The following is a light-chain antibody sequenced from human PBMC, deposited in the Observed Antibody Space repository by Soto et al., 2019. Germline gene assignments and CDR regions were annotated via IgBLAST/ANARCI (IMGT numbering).Light chain of an antibody. CDR2: AAS. J-gene: IGKJ2*01. CDR1: RSFASSY. Sequence: EIVLTQSPGTLSLSPVERATLSCRASRSFASSYLGWYQQKPGQAPRLLIYAASSRATGIPDRFSGSGSGTDFTLTISRLEPEDSAVYYCQQYGSSPPYTFGQGTKLEI. V-gene: IGKV3-20*01. CDR3: QQYGSSPPYT.